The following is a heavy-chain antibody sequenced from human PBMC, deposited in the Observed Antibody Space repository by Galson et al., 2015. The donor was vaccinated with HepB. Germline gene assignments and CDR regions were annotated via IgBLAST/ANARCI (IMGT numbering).Heavy chain of an antibody. CDR2: INTEAGNP. CDR1: GYTFTNYT. CDR3: ARASITMVRGFIYFYYGMDV. D-gene: IGHD3-10*01. Sequence: SVKVSCKASGYTFTNYTINWVRQAPGQGLEWMGWINTEAGNPTYARGFTGRFVLSLDTSVSTAYLQISSLKAEDTAEYYCARASITMVRGFIYFYYGMDVWGQGTTVTVSS. V-gene: IGHV7-4-1*02. J-gene: IGHJ6*02.